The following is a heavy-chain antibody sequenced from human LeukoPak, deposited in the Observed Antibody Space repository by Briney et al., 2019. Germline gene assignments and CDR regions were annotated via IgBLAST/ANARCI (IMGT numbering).Heavy chain of an antibody. CDR3: ARDSTVTTFRGCVDP. Sequence: ASVKVSCKASGYTFSNYYVHWVRQAPGQGLEWMGVINPSGGSTNYAQKFQGRVNMTRDKSTSTVYMEMSSLRSEDTAVYYCARDSTVTTFRGCVDPWGQGTLVTVSS. D-gene: IGHD4-17*01. CDR2: INPSGGST. V-gene: IGHV1-46*01. J-gene: IGHJ5*02. CDR1: GYTFSNYY.